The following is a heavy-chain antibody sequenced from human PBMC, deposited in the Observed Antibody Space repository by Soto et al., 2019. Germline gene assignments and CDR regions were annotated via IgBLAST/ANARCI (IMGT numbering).Heavy chain of an antibody. Sequence: SETLSLTCTVSGGSISSYYWSWIRQPPGKGLEWIGYIYYSGSTNYNPSLKSRVTISVDTSKNQFSLKLSSVTAADTAVYYCARFQDDPLVVIHGGWFDPRGQGTPVTVSS. J-gene: IGHJ5*02. V-gene: IGHV4-59*01. D-gene: IGHD3-22*01. CDR2: IYYSGST. CDR3: ARFQDDPLVVIHGGWFDP. CDR1: GGSISSYY.